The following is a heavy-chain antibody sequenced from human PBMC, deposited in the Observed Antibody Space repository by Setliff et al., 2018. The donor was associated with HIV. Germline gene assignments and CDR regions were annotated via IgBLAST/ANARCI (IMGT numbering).Heavy chain of an antibody. D-gene: IGHD1-26*01. CDR3: AREGTYSGTYWVRRVASFDI. CDR1: GGSISSYY. V-gene: IGHV4-59*01. CDR2: IYYGGST. J-gene: IGHJ3*02. Sequence: PSETLSLTCTVSGGSISSYYWTWIRQPPGKGLEWIGYIYYGGSTNYNPSLKSRVTISVDTSKNQLSLKLSSVTAADTAVYYCAREGTYSGTYWVRRVASFDIWGQGTMVTVSS.